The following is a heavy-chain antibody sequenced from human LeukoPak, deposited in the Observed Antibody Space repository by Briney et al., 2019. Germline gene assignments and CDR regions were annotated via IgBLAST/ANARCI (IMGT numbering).Heavy chain of an antibody. D-gene: IGHD2-2*01. V-gene: IGHV3-7*01. CDR3: ARVGYCSTTSCYWRAFDC. J-gene: IGHJ4*02. CDR2: INQDGTEQ. Sequence: GGSLRLSCAASGFTFSSHWMSWVRQAPGKGLEWVANINQDGTEQYYVDSVKGRFTISRDNAKNSQYLQMNSLRAEDTAVYYCARVGYCSTTSCYWRAFDCWGQGTLVTVSS. CDR1: GFTFSSHW.